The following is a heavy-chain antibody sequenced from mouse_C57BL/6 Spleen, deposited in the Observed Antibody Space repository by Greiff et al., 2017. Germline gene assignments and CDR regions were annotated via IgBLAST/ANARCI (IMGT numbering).Heavy chain of an antibody. Sequence: EVQLQQSGPGLVKPSQSLSLTCSVTGYSITSGYYWNWIRQFPGNKLEWMGYISYDGSNNYNPSLKNRISITRDTSKNQFFLKLNSVTTEDTATYYCARDGNYRSYFDYWGQGTTLTVSS. CDR3: ARDGNYRSYFDY. D-gene: IGHD2-1*01. V-gene: IGHV3-6*01. J-gene: IGHJ2*01. CDR1: GYSITSGYY. CDR2: ISYDGSN.